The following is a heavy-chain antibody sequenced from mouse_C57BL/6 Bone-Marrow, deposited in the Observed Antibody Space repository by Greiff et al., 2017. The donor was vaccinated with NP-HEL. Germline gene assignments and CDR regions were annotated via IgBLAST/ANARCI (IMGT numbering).Heavy chain of an antibody. J-gene: IGHJ1*03. CDR2: SRNKANDYTT. Sequence: EVKLMESGGGLVQSGRSLRLSCATSGFTFSDFYMEWVRQAPGKGLEWIAASRNKANDYTTEYSASVKGRFIVSRDTSQSILYLQMNALRAGDTAIYYCARDAVDHWYFDVWGTGTTVTVSS. CDR1: GFTFSDFY. CDR3: ARDAVDHWYFDV. V-gene: IGHV7-1*01.